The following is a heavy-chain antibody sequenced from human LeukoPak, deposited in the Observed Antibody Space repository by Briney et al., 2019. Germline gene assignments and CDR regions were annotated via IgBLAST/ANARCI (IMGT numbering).Heavy chain of an antibody. J-gene: IGHJ5*02. CDR1: GFTFNRHW. Sequence: GGSLRLSCAASGFTFNRHWMSWVRQAPGKGLEWVASIKKDGSDKYYVDSVKGRFIISRDNAKTSLSLQMNSLRDEDTAMYYCARLLGGSTIYDLWGQGTLVTVSS. V-gene: IGHV3-7*01. CDR2: IKKDGSDK. CDR3: ARLLGGSTIYDL. D-gene: IGHD5/OR15-5a*01.